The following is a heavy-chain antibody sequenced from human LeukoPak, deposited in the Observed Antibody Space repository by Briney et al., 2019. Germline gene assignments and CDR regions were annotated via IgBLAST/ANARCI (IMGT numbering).Heavy chain of an antibody. J-gene: IGHJ4*02. CDR1: GFTFDDYA. CDR2: ISWNSGSI. CDR3: AKAYSPYYYDSRGYSAPFDY. V-gene: IGHV3-9*01. Sequence: GRSLRLSCAASGFTFDDYAMHWVRQAPGKGLEWVSGISWNSGSIGYADSVKGRFTISRDNAKNSLYLQMNSLRAEDTALYYCAKAYSPYYYDSRGYSAPFDYWGQGTLVTVSS. D-gene: IGHD3-22*01.